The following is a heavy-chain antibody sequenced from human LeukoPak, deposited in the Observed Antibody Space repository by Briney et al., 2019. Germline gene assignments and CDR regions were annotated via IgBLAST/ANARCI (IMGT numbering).Heavy chain of an antibody. V-gene: IGHV3-53*01. Sequence: GGSLRLSCAASGFTVSSNYMSWVRQAPGKGLEWVSVIYSGGSTYYADSVKGRFTISRDISKNTLYLQMNSLRAEDTAVYYCARGRWELLVGYYFDYWGQGTLVTVSS. D-gene: IGHD1-26*01. CDR1: GFTVSSNY. J-gene: IGHJ4*02. CDR2: IYSGGST. CDR3: ARGRWELLVGYYFDY.